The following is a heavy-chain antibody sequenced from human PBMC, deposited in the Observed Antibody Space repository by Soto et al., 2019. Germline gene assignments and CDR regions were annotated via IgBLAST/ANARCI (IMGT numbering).Heavy chain of an antibody. CDR3: ARSLLQGDF. V-gene: IGHV1-46*01. Sequence: QVQLVQSGAEVKKPGASVKVSCKASGDIFIHYYIHWVRQAPGQGLEWMAIINPNGGSTNYAQKFQGRVTVTSDTSTSTVSMELNSLGSDYTSVSVCARSLLQGDFWGQGTLVTVSS. CDR1: GDIFIHYY. D-gene: IGHD2-21*01. CDR2: INPNGGST. J-gene: IGHJ4*02.